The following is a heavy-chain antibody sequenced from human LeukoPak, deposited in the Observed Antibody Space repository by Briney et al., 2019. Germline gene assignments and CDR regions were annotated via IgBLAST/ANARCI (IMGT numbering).Heavy chain of an antibody. V-gene: IGHV4-61*01. J-gene: IGHJ3*02. CDR3: AKDLRYCSSTTCYNDAFDI. Sequence: SETLSLTCTVSGYSISSGYYWGWIRQPPGKGLEWIAYIYYSGSTNYNPSLKSRVNISVDTSKSQFSLRLSSVTAADTAVYYCAKDLRYCSSTTCYNDAFDIWGQGTMVTVSS. CDR1: GYSISSGYY. D-gene: IGHD2-2*01. CDR2: IYYSGST.